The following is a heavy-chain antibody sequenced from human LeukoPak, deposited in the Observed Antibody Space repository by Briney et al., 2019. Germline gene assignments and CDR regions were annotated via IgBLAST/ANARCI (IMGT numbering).Heavy chain of an antibody. D-gene: IGHD3-10*01. CDR1: GGSFSGYY. Sequence: SETLSLTCAVYGGSFSGYYWSWIRQPPGKGLEWIGEINHSGSTNYNPSLKSRVTISLDRSKNQFSLRLKSVTAADTAVYFCARDSRSSAGWFGSPYYYYGMDVWGQGTTVIVSS. V-gene: IGHV4-34*01. J-gene: IGHJ6*02. CDR3: ARDSRSSAGWFGSPYYYYGMDV. CDR2: INHSGST.